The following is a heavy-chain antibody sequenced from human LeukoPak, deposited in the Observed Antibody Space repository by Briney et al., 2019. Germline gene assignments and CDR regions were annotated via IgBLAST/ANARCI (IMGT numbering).Heavy chain of an antibody. D-gene: IGHD2-15*01. CDR2: IYYSGST. V-gene: IGHV4-39*01. CDR1: GGSISSSSYY. Sequence: SETLFLTCTVSGGSISSSSYYWGWIRQPPGKGLEWIGSIYYSGSTYYNPSLKSRVTISVDTSKNQFSLKLSSVTAADTAVYYCARRYCSGGSCYYFDYWGQGTLVTVSS. J-gene: IGHJ4*02. CDR3: ARRYCSGGSCYYFDY.